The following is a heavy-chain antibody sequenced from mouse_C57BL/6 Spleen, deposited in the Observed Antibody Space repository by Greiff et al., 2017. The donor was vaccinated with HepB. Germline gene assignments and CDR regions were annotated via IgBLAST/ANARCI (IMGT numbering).Heavy chain of an antibody. CDR1: GYTFTSYW. J-gene: IGHJ2*01. D-gene: IGHD1-1*01. Sequence: QVQLQQSGAELVKPGASVKLSCKASGYTFTSYWMQWVKQRPGQGLEWIGEIDPSDSYTNYNQKFKGKATLTVDTSSSTAYMQLSSLTSEDSAVYYCARSRVSWGDYWGQGTTLTVSS. V-gene: IGHV1-50*01. CDR2: IDPSDSYT. CDR3: ARSRVSWGDY.